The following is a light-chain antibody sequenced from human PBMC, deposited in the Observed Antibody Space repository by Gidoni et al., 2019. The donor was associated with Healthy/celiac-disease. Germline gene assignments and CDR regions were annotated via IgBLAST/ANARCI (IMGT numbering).Light chain of an antibody. CDR2: GAS. Sequence: IVLTQSPGTLSLSPGESATLSCRASQSVSSSYLAWYQQKPGQAPRLLIYGASSRATGIPDRVSGSGSGTDFTLTISRREPEDFAVYYCQQYGSSPPVTFGQGTRLEIK. J-gene: IGKJ5*01. V-gene: IGKV3-20*01. CDR3: QQYGSSPPVT. CDR1: QSVSSSY.